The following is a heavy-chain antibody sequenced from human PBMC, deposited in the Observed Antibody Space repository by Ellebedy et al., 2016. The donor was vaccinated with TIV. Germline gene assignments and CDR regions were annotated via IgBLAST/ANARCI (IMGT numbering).Heavy chain of an antibody. J-gene: IGHJ4*02. CDR1: GFTFSNFN. CDR3: AREGVYDVSGSYPLDC. D-gene: IGHD3-10*01. Sequence: GGSLRLSXAASGFTFSNFNMNWVRQAPGKGLEWVSSISASGSYIYYADSVRGRFTISRDNAKNSLYLQTNSLRAEDTAVYYCAREGVYDVSGSYPLDCWGQGTLVTVSS. CDR2: ISASGSYI. V-gene: IGHV3-21*01.